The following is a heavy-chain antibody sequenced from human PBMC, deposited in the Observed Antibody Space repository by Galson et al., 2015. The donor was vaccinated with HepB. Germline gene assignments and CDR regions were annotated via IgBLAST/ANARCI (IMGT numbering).Heavy chain of an antibody. V-gene: IGHV4-31*03. D-gene: IGHD4-17*01. CDR3: ARVYPHDYGDPYYFDY. J-gene: IGHJ4*02. Sequence: LSLTCTVSGGFISSGGYYWSWIRQHPGKGLEWIGYIYYSGSTYYNPPLKSRVTISVDTSKNQFSLKLSSVTAADTAVYYCARVYPHDYGDPYYFDYWGQGTLVTVSS. CDR2: IYYSGST. CDR1: GGFISSGGYY.